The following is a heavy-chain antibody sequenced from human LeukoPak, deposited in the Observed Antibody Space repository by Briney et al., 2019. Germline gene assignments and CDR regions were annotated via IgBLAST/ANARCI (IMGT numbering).Heavy chain of an antibody. CDR2: ISGSGGST. J-gene: IGHJ4*02. V-gene: IGHV3-23*01. CDR1: GFTFSSYA. CDR3: AKDAGGSQGGYPRYFDC. D-gene: IGHD3-10*01. Sequence: PGGSLRLSCAASGFTFSSYAMSWVRQAPGKGLEWVSAISGSGGSTYYADSVKGRFTISRDNSKNTLYLQMNSLRAEDTAVYYCAKDAGGSQGGYPRYFDCWGQGTLVTVSS.